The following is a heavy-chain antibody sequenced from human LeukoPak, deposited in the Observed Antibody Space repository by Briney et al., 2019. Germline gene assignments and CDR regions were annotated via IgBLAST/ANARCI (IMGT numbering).Heavy chain of an antibody. CDR3: ERAGAITIGALNWFDP. D-gene: IGHD3-9*01. Sequence: GASVKVSCKASGYTFTSYDINWVRQATGQGREWMGWLNPNSGNTGYAQKFQGRVTITRNTSISTAYMELSSLRSEDTAVYYCERAGAITIGALNWFDPWGQGTLVTVSS. J-gene: IGHJ5*02. CDR2: LNPNSGNT. V-gene: IGHV1-8*03. CDR1: GYTFTSYD.